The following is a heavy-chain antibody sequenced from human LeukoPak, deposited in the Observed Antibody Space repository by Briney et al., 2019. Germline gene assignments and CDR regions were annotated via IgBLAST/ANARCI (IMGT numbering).Heavy chain of an antibody. J-gene: IGHJ4*02. Sequence: TGGSLRLSCAASGFTFSNFWMSWIRQAPGKGLEWVANIKEDGSDKNYVDSVQGRFTISRDNAKNALYLQMNGLRAEDTAVYFCGREIPGGTTSLDCWGQGTLVTVSS. CDR2: IKEDGSDK. D-gene: IGHD1-26*01. CDR1: GFTFSNFW. CDR3: GREIPGGTTSLDC. V-gene: IGHV3-7*04.